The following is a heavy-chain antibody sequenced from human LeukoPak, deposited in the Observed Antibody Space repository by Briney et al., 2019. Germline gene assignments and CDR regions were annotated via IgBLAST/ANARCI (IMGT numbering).Heavy chain of an antibody. CDR1: GYTFTGYY. D-gene: IGHD3-10*01. V-gene: IGHV1-2*02. Sequence: AASVKVSCKASGYTFTGYYIHWVRQAPGQGLEWMGWINPTSGGTIYAQKFQGRVTMTRDTSITTAYMELSSLRSDDTAVYYCARDRGFPYKLAFDVWGQGTMVTVSS. CDR3: ARDRGFPYKLAFDV. CDR2: INPTSGGT. J-gene: IGHJ3*01.